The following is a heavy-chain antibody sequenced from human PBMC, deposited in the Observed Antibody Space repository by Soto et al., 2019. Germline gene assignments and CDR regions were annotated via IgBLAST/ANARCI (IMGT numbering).Heavy chain of an antibody. J-gene: IGHJ4*02. CDR3: ARGSIAARPVVGY. D-gene: IGHD6-6*01. CDR1: GYTFTSYG. Sequence: ASAKVSCKASGYTFTSYGIIWVRQAPGQGLEWMGWMNPNSGNTGYAQKFQGRVTMTRNTSISTAYMELSSLRSEDTAVYYCARGSIAARPVVGYWGQGTLVTVSS. CDR2: MNPNSGNT. V-gene: IGHV1-8*02.